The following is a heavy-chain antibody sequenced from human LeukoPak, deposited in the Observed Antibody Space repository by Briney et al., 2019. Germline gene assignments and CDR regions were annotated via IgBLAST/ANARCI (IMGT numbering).Heavy chain of an antibody. CDR1: GFTFSSYW. CDR2: IKQDGSEK. Sequence: TGGSLRLSCAASGFTFSSYWMSWVRQAPGKGLEWVANIKQDGSEKYYVDSVKGRFTISRDNAKNSLYLQMNSLRAEDTAVYYCARAGSSSSVLGPIYYYMDVWGKGTTVTVSS. CDR3: ARAGSSSSVLGPIYYYMDV. V-gene: IGHV3-7*04. D-gene: IGHD6-6*01. J-gene: IGHJ6*03.